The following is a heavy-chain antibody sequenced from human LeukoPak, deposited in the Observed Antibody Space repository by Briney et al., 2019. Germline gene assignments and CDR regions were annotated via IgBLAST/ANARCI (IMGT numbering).Heavy chain of an antibody. CDR1: GDSVSSNSAA. CDR2: TYYRPKWYN. V-gene: IGHV6-1*01. CDR3: ARVGIAAAGTIHYYYYGMDV. J-gene: IGHJ6*04. Sequence: SQTLSLTCAISGDSVSSNSAAWNRIRQSPSRGLEWLGRTYYRPKWYNDYAVSVKSRITINPDTSKNQFSLQLNSVTPEDTAVYYCARVGIAAAGTIHYYYYGMDVWGKGTTVTVSS. D-gene: IGHD6-13*01.